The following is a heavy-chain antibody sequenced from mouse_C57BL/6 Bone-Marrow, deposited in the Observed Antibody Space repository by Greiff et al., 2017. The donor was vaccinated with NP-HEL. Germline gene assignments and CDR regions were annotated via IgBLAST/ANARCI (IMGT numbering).Heavy chain of an antibody. CDR3: AREGIYYGSSPYDFDY. D-gene: IGHD1-1*01. V-gene: IGHV1-63*01. CDR2: IYPGGGYT. CDR1: GYTFTNYW. J-gene: IGHJ2*01. Sequence: QVQLQQSGAELVRPGTSVKMSCKASGYTFTNYWIGWAKQRPGHGLEWIGDIYPGGGYTNYNEKFKGKATLTADKSSSTAYMQFSSLTSEDAAIYYCAREGIYYGSSPYDFDYWGQGTTLTVSS.